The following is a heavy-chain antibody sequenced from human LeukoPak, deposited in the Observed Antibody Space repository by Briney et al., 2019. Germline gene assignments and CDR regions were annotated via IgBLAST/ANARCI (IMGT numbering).Heavy chain of an antibody. CDR1: GFTFSTYA. D-gene: IGHD5-24*01. CDR3: AKDKSEMEPITRAFDF. Sequence: PRGSLRLSCAASGFTFSTYAMSWVRQAPGKGLEWDSAISGSGYSTYYTDSVKGRFTISRDNSKNTLFLQMNSLRAEDTAVYYCAKDKSEMEPITRAFDFWGQGIMVTVSS. CDR2: ISGSGYST. V-gene: IGHV3-23*01. J-gene: IGHJ3*01.